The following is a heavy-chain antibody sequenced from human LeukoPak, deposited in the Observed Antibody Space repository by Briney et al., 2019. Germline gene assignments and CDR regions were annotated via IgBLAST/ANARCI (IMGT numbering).Heavy chain of an antibody. V-gene: IGHV3-48*04. J-gene: IGHJ6*03. CDR2: ISSSSSTI. CDR3: ARDRPDYDFWSGYFTYYYYYMDV. D-gene: IGHD3-3*01. CDR1: GFTFSSYS. Sequence: GGSLRLSCAASGFTFSSYSMNWVRQAPGKGLEWVSYISSSSSTIYYADSVKGRFTISRDNAKNSLYLQMNSLRAEDTAVYYCARDRPDYDFWSGYFTYYYYYMDVWGKGTTVTVSS.